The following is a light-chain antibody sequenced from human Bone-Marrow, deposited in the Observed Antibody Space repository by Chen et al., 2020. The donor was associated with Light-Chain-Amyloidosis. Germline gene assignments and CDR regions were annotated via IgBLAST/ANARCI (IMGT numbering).Light chain of an antibody. CDR1: QTISSNY. V-gene: IGKV3-20*01. J-gene: IGKJ4*01. Sequence: EILLTQPPGPLSLSPGEGANLACRASQTISSNYLTWYQQTFGQAPRLLIYGSSSRTTGIPDRFTGSGSGTDLTLTIHRLEPEDFAMYYCQQYGTSPLTFGGGTKVEI. CDR2: GSS. CDR3: QQYGTSPLT.